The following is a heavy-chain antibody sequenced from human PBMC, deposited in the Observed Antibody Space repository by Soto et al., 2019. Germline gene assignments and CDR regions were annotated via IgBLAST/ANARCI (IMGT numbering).Heavy chain of an antibody. J-gene: IGHJ6*02. D-gene: IGHD3-22*01. CDR2: IYFSGST. CDR3: ARHGPRVYYDNSDYYYYGMDV. V-gene: IGHV4-31*03. Sequence: PSETLSLTCTVSGGSISRGGYYWNWIRQQPGKGLEWLGSIYFSGSTDYNPSLRSRLTMSLDTSKNQFSLNLTSVTAADTAMYYCARHGPRVYYDNSDYYYYGMDVWGQGTTVTVSS. CDR1: GGSISRGGYY.